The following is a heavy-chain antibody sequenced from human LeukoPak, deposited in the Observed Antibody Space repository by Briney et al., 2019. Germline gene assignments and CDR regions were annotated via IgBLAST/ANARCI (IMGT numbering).Heavy chain of an antibody. CDR3: ARHENYYDSSGDAYFDY. J-gene: IGHJ4*02. V-gene: IGHV1-18*01. Sequence: GASVKVSCKASGYTFTSYGISWVRQAPGQGLEWMGWISAYNGNTNYAQKLQGRVTMTTDTSTSTAYMELRSLRSDDTAVYYCARHENYYDSSGDAYFDYWGQGTLVTVSS. CDR2: ISAYNGNT. D-gene: IGHD3-22*01. CDR1: GYTFTSYG.